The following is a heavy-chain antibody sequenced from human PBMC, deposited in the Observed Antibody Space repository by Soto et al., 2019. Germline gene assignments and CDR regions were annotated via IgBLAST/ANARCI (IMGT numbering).Heavy chain of an antibody. V-gene: IGHV4-59*01. J-gene: IGHJ4*02. Sequence: QVQLQESGPGLVKPSETLSLTCTVSGGSISSYYWSWIRQPPGKGLEWIGYIYYSGSTNYNPSLKSRVTISVDTSKNQFSLKLSSVTAADTAVYYCARGPRNYFDYWGQGTLVTVSS. CDR1: GGSISSYY. CDR2: IYYSGST. CDR3: ARGPRNYFDY.